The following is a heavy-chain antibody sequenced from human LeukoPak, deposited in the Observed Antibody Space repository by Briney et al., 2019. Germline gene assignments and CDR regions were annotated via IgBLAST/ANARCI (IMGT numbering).Heavy chain of an antibody. J-gene: IGHJ2*01. Sequence: SETLSLTCAVYGGSFSGYYWSWLRQPPGKGLEWLGEIHHSGSTNYNPSLKSRVTISVDTSKNQFSLKLTSVTAADTAVYYCARGGGDYWYFDLWGRGTLVTVSS. D-gene: IGHD2-21*01. CDR3: ARGGGDYWYFDL. V-gene: IGHV4-34*01. CDR2: IHHSGST. CDR1: GGSFSGYY.